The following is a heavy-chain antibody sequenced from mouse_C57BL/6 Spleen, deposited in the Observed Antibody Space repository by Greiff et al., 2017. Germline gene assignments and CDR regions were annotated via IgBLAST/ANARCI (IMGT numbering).Heavy chain of an antibody. CDR2: INPNNGGT. D-gene: IGHD2-4*01. V-gene: IGHV1-18*01. CDR1: GYTFTDYN. J-gene: IGHJ3*01. Sequence: VQLQQSGPELVKPGASVKIPCKASGYTFTDYNMDWVKQSHGKSLEWIGDINPNNGGTIYNQKFKGKATLTVDKSSSTAYMELRSLTSEDTAVYYCARSPYDYDCPWFAYWGQGTLVTVSA. CDR3: ARSPYDYDCPWFAY.